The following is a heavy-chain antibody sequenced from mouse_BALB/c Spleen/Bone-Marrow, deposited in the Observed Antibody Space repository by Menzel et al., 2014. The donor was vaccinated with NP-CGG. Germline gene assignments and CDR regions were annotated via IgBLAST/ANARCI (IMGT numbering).Heavy chain of an antibody. J-gene: IGHJ3*01. D-gene: IGHD2-3*01. V-gene: IGHV4-1*02. CDR2: INPESNTI. Sequence: DGQLQESGGGLVQPGGSLKLSCAASGFDFSRYWMSWVRQAPGKGLQWIGEINPESNTINYSPSLKDKFIISRDNAKNTLYLQMSKVKSEDAALYCCSRLGYYGCFAYWGQGTLVTVSA. CDR3: SRLGYYGCFAY. CDR1: GFDFSRYW.